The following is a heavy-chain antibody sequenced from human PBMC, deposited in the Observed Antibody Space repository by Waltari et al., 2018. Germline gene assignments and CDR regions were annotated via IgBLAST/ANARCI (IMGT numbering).Heavy chain of an antibody. D-gene: IGHD3-10*01. Sequence: EVQLVQSGAEVKKPGESLKISCKGSGYSFTSYWIGWVRQMPGTGLEWMGIIYPGDSDTRYIPSYHSQATIAADKSISTANLQWSSLKAADTAMYYCAGLGFMNTHAFDCWGQGTMVTVSS. CDR1: GYSFTSYW. J-gene: IGHJ3*01. CDR2: IYPGDSDT. CDR3: AGLGFMNTHAFDC. V-gene: IGHV5-51*03.